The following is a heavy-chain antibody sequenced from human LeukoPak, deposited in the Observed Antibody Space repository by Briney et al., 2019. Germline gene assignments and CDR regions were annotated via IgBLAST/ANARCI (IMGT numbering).Heavy chain of an antibody. V-gene: IGHV4-4*07. Sequence: SEILSLTCTVSGGSISSYYWSWIRQPAGKGLEWIGRIYTSGSTNYNPSLKSRVTMSVDTSKNQFSLKLSSVTAADTAVYYCARVSWIQLWSLIDYWGRGTLVTVSS. CDR3: ARVSWIQLWSLIDY. J-gene: IGHJ4*02. D-gene: IGHD5-18*01. CDR1: GGSISSYY. CDR2: IYTSGST.